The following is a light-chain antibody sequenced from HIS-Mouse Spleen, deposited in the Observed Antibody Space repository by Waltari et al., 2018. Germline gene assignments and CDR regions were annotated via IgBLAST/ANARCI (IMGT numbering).Light chain of an antibody. CDR2: DDS. CDR1: HIGSKS. J-gene: IGLJ2*01. V-gene: IGLV3-21*03. Sequence: SYVLTQPTSVSVAPGKPARITCGGNHIGSKSVHRYQQKPGPAPVLVVYDDSDRPSGIPERFSGSNSGNTATLTISRVEAGDEADYYCQVWDSSSDHVVFGGGTKLTVL. CDR3: QVWDSSSDHVV.